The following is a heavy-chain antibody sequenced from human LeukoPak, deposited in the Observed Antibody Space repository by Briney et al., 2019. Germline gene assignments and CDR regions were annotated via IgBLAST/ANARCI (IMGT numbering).Heavy chain of an antibody. Sequence: PSVKVSCTASGYTFTGYYMHWVRQAPGQGLGWRGWINPNSGGTNYSQQFQGRVTMTRDTSISTAYMELSRLRSDDTAVYYCARDLRRVAVAVKDFWGQGTMVTVSS. CDR3: ARDLRRVAVAVKDF. D-gene: IGHD6-19*01. CDR2: INPNSGGT. J-gene: IGHJ4*02. CDR1: GYTFTGYY. V-gene: IGHV1-2*02.